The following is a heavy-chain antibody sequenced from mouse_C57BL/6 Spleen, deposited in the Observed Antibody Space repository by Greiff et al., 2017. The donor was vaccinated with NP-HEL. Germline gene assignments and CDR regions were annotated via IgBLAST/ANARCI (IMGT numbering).Heavy chain of an antibody. D-gene: IGHD2-4*01. CDR3: TREGFYYEYDGFAY. CDR2: IDPETGGT. V-gene: IGHV1-15*01. J-gene: IGHJ3*01. CDR1: GYTFTDYE. Sequence: QVQLQQSGAELVRPGASVTLSCKASGYTFTDYEMHWVKQTPVHGLEWIGAIDPETGGTAYNQKFKGKAILTADKSSSTAYMELRSLTSEDAAVYYCTREGFYYEYDGFAYWGQGTLVTVSA.